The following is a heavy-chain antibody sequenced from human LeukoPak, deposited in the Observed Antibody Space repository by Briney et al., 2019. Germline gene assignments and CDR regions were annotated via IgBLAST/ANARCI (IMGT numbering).Heavy chain of an antibody. CDR2: INPNSGGT. V-gene: IGHV1-2*02. J-gene: IGHJ3*02. CDR3: ARKQQLFSSPDAFDI. D-gene: IGHD6-13*01. CDR1: GYTFTGYY. Sequence: ASVKVSCKASGYTFTGYYMHWVRQAPGQGLEWMGWINPNSGGTNYAQKLQGRVTMTRDTSISTAYMELSRLRSDDTAVYYCARKQQLFSSPDAFDIWGQGTMVTVSS.